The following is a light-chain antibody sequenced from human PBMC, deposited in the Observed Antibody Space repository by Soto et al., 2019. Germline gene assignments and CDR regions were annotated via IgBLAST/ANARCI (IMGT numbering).Light chain of an antibody. J-gene: IGKJ1*01. CDR1: QSISSSY. CDR2: GAS. Sequence: EIVLTQSPASLSLSSWERVTLSCRASQSISSSYLAWYQQKPGQAPRLLIYGASSRATGIPDRFSGSGSGTDFTLTINRLEPEDFAVYYCQQYDSSPRTFGQGTKVDIK. V-gene: IGKV3-20*01. CDR3: QQYDSSPRT.